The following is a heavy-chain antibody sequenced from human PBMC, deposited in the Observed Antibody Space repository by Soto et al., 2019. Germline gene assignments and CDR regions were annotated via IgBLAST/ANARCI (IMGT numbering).Heavy chain of an antibody. CDR2: IIPILGIA. D-gene: IGHD2-15*01. CDR1: GDTFSSYT. V-gene: IGHV1-69*02. J-gene: IGHJ3*02. Sequence: QLQLVQSGAEVKKPGSSVKVSCTASGDTFSSYTIRWVRQALGQGLEWMGRIIPILGIADYAQKLQGRVTITADKSASTAYMELSSLRSDDTAVYYCARAYCSGSSCYYYDAFEIWGQGTMVTVSS. CDR3: ARAYCSGSSCYYYDAFEI.